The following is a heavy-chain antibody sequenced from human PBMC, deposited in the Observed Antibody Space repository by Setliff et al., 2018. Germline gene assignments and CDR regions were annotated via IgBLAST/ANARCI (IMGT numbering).Heavy chain of an antibody. J-gene: IGHJ6*03. CDR1: GYTFTAYD. Sequence: ASVKVSCKASGYTFTAYDIVWVRQATGQGLEWMGWMNPNSGRTGYPQKFQGRVTMTRNTSISTAFMQLSSLRSDDTAVYYCVREGVDRRSSTDYRYYMDVWGKGTTVTVS. V-gene: IGHV1-8*02. D-gene: IGHD6-6*01. CDR3: VREGVDRRSSTDYRYYMDV. CDR2: MNPNSGRT.